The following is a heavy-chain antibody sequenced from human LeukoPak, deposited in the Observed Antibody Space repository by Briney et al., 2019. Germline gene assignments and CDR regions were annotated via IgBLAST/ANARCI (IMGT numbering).Heavy chain of an antibody. CDR2: ISSGSSYI. D-gene: IGHD3-10*01. CDR1: GFTFSTYS. V-gene: IGHV3-21*01. CDR3: ERVRGPQLSYFDY. Sequence: PGGSLRLSCAASGFTFSTYSMNWVRQAPGKGLEWVSSISSGSSYIYYADSVKGRFTISRDNAKNSLYLQMNSLRAEETAVYYCERVRGPQLSYFDYWGQGTPVTVSS. J-gene: IGHJ4*02.